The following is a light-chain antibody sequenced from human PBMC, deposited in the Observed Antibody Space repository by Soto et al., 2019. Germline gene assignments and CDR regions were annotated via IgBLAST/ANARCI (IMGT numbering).Light chain of an antibody. CDR2: DAS. Sequence: DIQMTQSPSALSASLGDRVTITCRASHSIGTWLAWYQQGPGKAPKLLIYDASSLGSGVPSRFSGGGSGTEFTLTISSLQPDDFGTYYCHQYKSYTPYTIGQGTKVDIK. CDR3: HQYKSYTPYT. V-gene: IGKV1-5*01. CDR1: HSIGTW. J-gene: IGKJ2*01.